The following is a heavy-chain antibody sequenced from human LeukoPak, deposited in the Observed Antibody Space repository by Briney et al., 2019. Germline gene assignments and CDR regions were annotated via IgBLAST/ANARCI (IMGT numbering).Heavy chain of an antibody. D-gene: IGHD4-17*01. V-gene: IGHV3-23*01. J-gene: IGHJ6*04. CDR2: ISYTGANT. CDR1: GFTFSNYA. CDR3: AKGGGIENSTDYYFGMDV. Sequence: PGGSLRLSCAASGFTFSNYAMSWVRQAPGKGLEWVSAISYTGANTYYATSLKGRFTISRDNSKNTLYLQMNSLRADDTAVYYCAKGGGIENSTDYYFGMDVWGKGTTVTVSS.